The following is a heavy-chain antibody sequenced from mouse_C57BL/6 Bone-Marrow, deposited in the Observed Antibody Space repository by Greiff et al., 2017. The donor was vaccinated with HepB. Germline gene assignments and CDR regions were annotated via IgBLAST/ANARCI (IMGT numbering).Heavy chain of an antibody. CDR3: ARGKAVVATDYAMDY. CDR1: GFSFTSYG. J-gene: IGHJ4*01. CDR2: IWSGGST. Sequence: VMLVESGPGLVQPSQSLSITCTVSGFSFTSYGVHWVRQSPGKGLEWLGVIWSGGSTDYNAAFISRLSISKDNSKSQVFFKMNSLQADDTAIYYCARGKAVVATDYAMDYWGQGTSVTVSS. D-gene: IGHD1-1*01. V-gene: IGHV2-2*01.